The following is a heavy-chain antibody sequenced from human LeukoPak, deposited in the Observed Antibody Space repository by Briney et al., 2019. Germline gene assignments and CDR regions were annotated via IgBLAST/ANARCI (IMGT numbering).Heavy chain of an antibody. CDR2: FDPEDGET. J-gene: IGHJ4*02. Sequence: ASVKVSCKVSGYTLTELSMHWVRQAPGKGLEWMGGFDPEDGETIYAQKFQGRVTMTEDTSTDTAYMELSSLRSEDTAVYYCATVKPPRNYYDSSGYLGYWGQGTLVTVSS. D-gene: IGHD3-22*01. CDR1: GYTLTELS. V-gene: IGHV1-24*01. CDR3: ATVKPPRNYYDSSGYLGY.